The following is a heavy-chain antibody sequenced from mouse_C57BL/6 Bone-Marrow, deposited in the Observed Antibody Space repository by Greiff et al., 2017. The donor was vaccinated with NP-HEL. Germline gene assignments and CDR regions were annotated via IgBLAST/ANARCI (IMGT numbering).Heavy chain of an antibody. J-gene: IGHJ1*03. CDR2: ISNLAYSI. CDR1: GFTFSDYG. Sequence: EVHLVESGGGLVQPGGSLKLSCAASGFTFSDYGMAWVRQAPRKGPEWVAFISNLAYSIYYADTVTGRFTIARENAKNTLYLEMSSLRSEDTAMYYCARFLYYYGSSYGFDVWGTGTTVTVSS. V-gene: IGHV5-15*01. D-gene: IGHD1-1*01. CDR3: ARFLYYYGSSYGFDV.